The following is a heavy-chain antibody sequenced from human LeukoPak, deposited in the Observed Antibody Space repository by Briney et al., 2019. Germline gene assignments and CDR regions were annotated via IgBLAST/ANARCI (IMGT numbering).Heavy chain of an antibody. CDR3: ARGRYSSSWYRGGNFDY. CDR1: GGSFSGYY. CDR2: INHSGST. J-gene: IGHJ4*02. V-gene: IGHV4-34*01. Sequence: SETLPLTCAVYGGSFSGYYWSWIRQPPGKGLEWIGEINHSGSTNYNPSLKSRVTISVDTSKNQFSLKLSSVTAADTAVYYCARGRYSSSWYRGGNFDYWGQGTLVTVSS. D-gene: IGHD6-13*01.